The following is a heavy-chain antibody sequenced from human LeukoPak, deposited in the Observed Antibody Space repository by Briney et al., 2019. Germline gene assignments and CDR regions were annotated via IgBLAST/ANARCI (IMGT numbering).Heavy chain of an antibody. D-gene: IGHD3-9*01. CDR2: IYTSGST. V-gene: IGHV4-61*02. CDR1: GGSISSGSYY. Sequence: PSETLSLTCTVSGGSISSGSYYWSWIRQPAGKGLEWIGRIYTSGSTNYNPSLKSRVTISVDTSKNQFSLKLSSVTAADTAVYYCARARLDRNYYCYMDVWGKGTTVTVSS. J-gene: IGHJ6*03. CDR3: ARARLDRNYYCYMDV.